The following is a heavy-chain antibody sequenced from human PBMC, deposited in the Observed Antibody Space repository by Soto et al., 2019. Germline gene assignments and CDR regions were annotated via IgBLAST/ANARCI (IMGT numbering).Heavy chain of an antibody. J-gene: IGHJ6*02. CDR2: ISSSSSTI. D-gene: IGHD6-19*01. V-gene: IGHV3-48*02. CDR3: ARDRVPYSSGWYSVNYYYGMDV. CDR1: GFTFSSYS. Sequence: GGSLRLSCAASGFTFSSYSMNWVRQAPGKGLEWVSYISSSSSTIYYADSVKGRFTISRDNAKNSLYLQMNSLRDEDTAVYYCARDRVPYSSGWYSVNYYYGMDVWGQGTTVTVSS.